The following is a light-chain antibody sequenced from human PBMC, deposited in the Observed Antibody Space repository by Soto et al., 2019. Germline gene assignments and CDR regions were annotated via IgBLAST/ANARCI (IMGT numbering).Light chain of an antibody. CDR3: HHHGNSSEMT. V-gene: IGKV3-20*01. CDR2: RAS. Sequence: ILLSQSPGTLSVSPGERVTFSCRASQSVSDRSLAWYQHKVGQAPRLLFYRASSRATGVPDRFTGSGSGTEFILTISRVEPEDFAAYYCHHHGNSSEMTFGQGTKVEFK. J-gene: IGKJ1*01. CDR1: QSVSDRS.